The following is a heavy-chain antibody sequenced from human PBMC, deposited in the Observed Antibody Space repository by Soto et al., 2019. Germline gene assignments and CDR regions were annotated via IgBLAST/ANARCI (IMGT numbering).Heavy chain of an antibody. Sequence: QVQLQQWGAGQLKPSETLSLTCAVYGGSFSAYDWTWIRQPPGTGLEWIGEINHSGSTNYNPSLKSRVTISVDTSKNQFSLKLTSVTAADTAVYYCARDKITGLFDYWGQGTLVTVSS. V-gene: IGHV4-34*01. J-gene: IGHJ4*02. D-gene: IGHD2-8*02. CDR2: INHSGST. CDR3: ARDKITGLFDY. CDR1: GGSFSAYD.